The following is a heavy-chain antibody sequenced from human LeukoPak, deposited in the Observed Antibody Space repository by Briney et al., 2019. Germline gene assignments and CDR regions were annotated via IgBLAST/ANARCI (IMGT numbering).Heavy chain of an antibody. CDR2: IGTAGDP. V-gene: IGHV3-13*05. Sequence: GGSLRLSCAASGFTFSSYDMHWVRQATGKGLEWVSAIGTAGDPYYPGSVKGRFTISRENAKNSLYLQMNSLRAGDTAVCYCARASPGRLYFDYWGQGTLVTVSS. CDR3: ARASPGRLYFDY. J-gene: IGHJ4*02. CDR1: GFTFSSYD.